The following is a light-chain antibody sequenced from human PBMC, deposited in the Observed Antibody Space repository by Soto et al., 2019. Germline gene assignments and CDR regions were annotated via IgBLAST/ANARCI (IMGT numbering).Light chain of an antibody. Sequence: DIPMTQSPSTLSASVGDRVTISCRASQIISTSLAWYQQKPGKAPNLLIHDASSLESGVPSRFSGSGSGTEFTLTISSLQPDDIGTYYCQQYSSYSEAFGQGTKVELK. CDR3: QQYSSYSEA. V-gene: IGKV1-5*01. CDR1: QIISTS. J-gene: IGKJ1*01. CDR2: DAS.